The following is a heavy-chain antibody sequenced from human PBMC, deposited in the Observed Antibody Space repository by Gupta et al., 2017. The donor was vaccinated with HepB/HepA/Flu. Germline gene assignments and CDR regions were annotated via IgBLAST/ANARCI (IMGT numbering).Heavy chain of an antibody. CDR2: IDSSGNYM. CDR3: ARAGVESWRTNWFDP. CDR1: GFTVTTYA. D-gene: IGHD1-7*01. V-gene: IGHV3-21*01. J-gene: IGHJ5*02. Sequence: QLVESGGGLVKPGGSLRLSCAASGFTVTTYAMNWVRQAPGKGLEWVSSIDSSGNYMYYADAVKGRFTISRDSANNSVYLHMNSLTAGDKAVYYCARAGVESWRTNWFDPWGKGTLVTVSS.